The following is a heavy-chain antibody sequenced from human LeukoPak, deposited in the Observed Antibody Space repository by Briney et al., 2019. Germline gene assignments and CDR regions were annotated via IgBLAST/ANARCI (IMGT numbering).Heavy chain of an antibody. Sequence: GASVKVSCKASEYTFTNYFIHWVRQAPGQGLEWMGVISPGGSGTSLAQKFQGTVKITSDMSTSTVYMELSSLRSGDTAVYYCARDGRGSRSSWFDPWGQGTLVIVSS. V-gene: IGHV1-46*01. CDR2: ISPGGSGT. J-gene: IGHJ5*02. CDR3: ARDGRGSRSSWFDP. CDR1: EYTFTNYF. D-gene: IGHD3-10*01.